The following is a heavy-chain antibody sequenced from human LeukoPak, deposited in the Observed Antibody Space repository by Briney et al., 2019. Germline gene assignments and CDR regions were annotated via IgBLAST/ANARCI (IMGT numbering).Heavy chain of an antibody. CDR2: IYSGGST. J-gene: IGHJ6*02. CDR3: ARAALTNGMDV. D-gene: IGHD1-14*01. Sequence: GGSLRLSCAASGFTVSSNYMSWVRQAPGKGLEWVSVIYSGGSTYYADSVKGRFTISRENAKNSLYLQMNSLRAGDTAVYYCARAALTNGMDVWGQGTTVTVSS. V-gene: IGHV3-53*01. CDR1: GFTVSSNY.